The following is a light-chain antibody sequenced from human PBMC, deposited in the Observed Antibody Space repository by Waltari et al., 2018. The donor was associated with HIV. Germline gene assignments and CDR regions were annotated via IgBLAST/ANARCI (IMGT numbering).Light chain of an antibody. CDR1: QGISNY. Sequence: DLQMTQSPSSLSASVGDRVTITCRASQGISNYLAWYQQKPGEVPKVLISAASTLQSGVPSRFSGSGSGTDFTLTISSLQPEDVAVYYCQQYYSTPQTFGQGTRVEIK. V-gene: IGKV1-27*01. CDR3: QQYYSTPQT. J-gene: IGKJ1*01. CDR2: AAS.